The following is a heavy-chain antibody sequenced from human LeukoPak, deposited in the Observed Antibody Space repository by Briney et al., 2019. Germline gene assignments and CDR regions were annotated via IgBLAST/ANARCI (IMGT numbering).Heavy chain of an antibody. CDR2: IWYDGSNK. J-gene: IGHJ4*02. CDR3: VRSITLLTEPFFDY. CDR1: GFTFSSYG. V-gene: IGHV3-33*01. Sequence: GGSLRLSCAASGFTFSSYGMHWVRQAPGKGLEWVAVIWYDGSNKYYADSVKGRFTISRDNSKNTLYLQMNSLRDEDTAMYYYVRSITLLTEPFFDYWGRGTLVTVSS. D-gene: IGHD3-10*01.